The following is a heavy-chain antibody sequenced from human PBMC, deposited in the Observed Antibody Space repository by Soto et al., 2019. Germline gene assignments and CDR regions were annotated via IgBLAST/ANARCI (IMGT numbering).Heavy chain of an antibody. CDR1: GYTFTSYG. CDR3: ARGLNRPGRLITIFVLVQGREGNNWFDP. Sequence: ASVKVSCKASGYTFTSYGISWVRQAPGQGLERMGWISAYNGNTNYAQKHQGRVTMTTDTSTSTAYMELRSLRSYDTAVYYCARGLNRPGRLITIFVLVQGREGNNWFDPWGQGTLVTVSS. J-gene: IGHJ5*02. V-gene: IGHV1-18*01. D-gene: IGHD3-3*01. CDR2: ISAYNGNT.